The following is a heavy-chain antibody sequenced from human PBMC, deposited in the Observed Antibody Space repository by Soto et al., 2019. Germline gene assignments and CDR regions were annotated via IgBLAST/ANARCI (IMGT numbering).Heavy chain of an antibody. CDR1: DDSLTTNKYA. Sequence: QVQLQESGPGLVKPSQTLSLTCTVSDDSLTTNKYAWTWIRQNPEKGLEWIGYVYSNGNTRSSPSLQSRVSMSVETSKSHFSLRLSSVTAADTAVYFCARASYFRPSGSYYFVSWGQGTLVTVSS. CDR2: VYSNGNT. J-gene: IGHJ4*02. D-gene: IGHD3-10*01. V-gene: IGHV4-31*03. CDR3: ARASYFRPSGSYYFVS.